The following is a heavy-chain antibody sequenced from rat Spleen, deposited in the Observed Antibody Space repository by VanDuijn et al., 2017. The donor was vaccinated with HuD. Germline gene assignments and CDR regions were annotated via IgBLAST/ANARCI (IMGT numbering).Heavy chain of an antibody. CDR3: ATRKEDYYPGEGFDY. CDR1: GFTFSNYG. V-gene: IGHV5-19*01. CDR2: ISPRGGSP. Sequence: EVQLVESGGGLVQPGRSLKLSCAASGFTFSNYGMHWIRQAPTKGLEWVASISPRGGSPYYRDSVKGRFTISRDNAKSTLYLQMDSLRSEDTATYYCATRKEDYYPGEGFDYWGQGVMVTVSS. D-gene: IGHD1-4*01. J-gene: IGHJ2*01.